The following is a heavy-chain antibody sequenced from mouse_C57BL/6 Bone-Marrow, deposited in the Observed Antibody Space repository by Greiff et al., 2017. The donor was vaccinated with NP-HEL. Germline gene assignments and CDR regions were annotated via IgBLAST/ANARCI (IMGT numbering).Heavy chain of an antibody. CDR2: IRNKANNHAT. CDR1: GFTFSDAW. D-gene: IGHD1-1*01. V-gene: IGHV6-6*01. CDR3: TRQPDYYGSQFAY. Sequence: EVQLVESGGGLVQPGGSMKLSCAASGFTFSDAWMDWVRQSPEKGLEWVAEIRNKANNHATYYAESVKGRFTISRDDSKSSVYLQMNSLRAEDTGIYYCTRQPDYYGSQFAYWGQGTLVTVSA. J-gene: IGHJ3*01.